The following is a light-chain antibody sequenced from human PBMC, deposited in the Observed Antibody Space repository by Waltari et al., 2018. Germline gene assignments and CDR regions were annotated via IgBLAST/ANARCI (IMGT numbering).Light chain of an antibody. J-gene: IGKJ1*01. CDR3: QKYGTRPAT. CDR1: QSVGRT. V-gene: IGKV3-20*01. Sequence: EIVLTQSPASLSLSPGDRATLSCRASQSVGRTLAWYQQRPGQAPRLLIYDASSRATGIPDMFSGSGSGTDFSLTISRLEPEDVAVYYCQKYGTRPATFGQGTKVEVK. CDR2: DAS.